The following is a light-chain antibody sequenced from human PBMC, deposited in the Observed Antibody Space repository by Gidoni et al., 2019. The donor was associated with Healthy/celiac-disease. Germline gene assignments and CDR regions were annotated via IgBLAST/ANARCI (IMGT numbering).Light chain of an antibody. CDR3: AAWDDSLNGSWV. Sequence: QSVLTQPPSASGTPGQRVTISCSGSSSTIGSNTVNWYQQLPGTAPKLLIYSNNQRPSGGPDRFSGSKSGTSASLAISGLQSEDEADYYCAAWDDSLNGSWVFGGGTKLTVL. V-gene: IGLV1-44*01. CDR1: SSTIGSNT. CDR2: SNN. J-gene: IGLJ3*02.